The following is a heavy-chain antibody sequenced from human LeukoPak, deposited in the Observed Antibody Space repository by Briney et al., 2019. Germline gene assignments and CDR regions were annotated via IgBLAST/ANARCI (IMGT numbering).Heavy chain of an antibody. CDR3: ARALYYGDFTYYCYGMDV. CDR2: INPNSGGT. J-gene: IGHJ6*02. D-gene: IGHD4-17*01. Sequence: ASVKVSCKASGYTFTGYYMHWVRQAPGQGLEWMGWINPNSGGTNYAQKFQGRVTMTRDTSISTAYMELSRLRSDDTAVYYCARALYYGDFTYYCYGMDVWGQGTTVTVSS. V-gene: IGHV1-2*02. CDR1: GYTFTGYY.